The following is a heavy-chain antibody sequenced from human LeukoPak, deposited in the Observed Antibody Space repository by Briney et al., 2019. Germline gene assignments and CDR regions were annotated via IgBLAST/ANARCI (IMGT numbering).Heavy chain of an antibody. CDR2: IYYSGST. J-gene: IGHJ4*02. V-gene: IGHV4-59*01. CDR1: GGSISSYY. Sequence: PSETLSLTCTVSGGSISSYYWSWIRQPPGKGLEWIGYIYYSGSTNYNPSLKSRVTISVDTSKNQFSLKLSSVTAADTAVYYCARTYYYDSSGYYHYFDYWGQGTLVTVSS. D-gene: IGHD3-22*01. CDR3: ARTYYYDSSGYYHYFDY.